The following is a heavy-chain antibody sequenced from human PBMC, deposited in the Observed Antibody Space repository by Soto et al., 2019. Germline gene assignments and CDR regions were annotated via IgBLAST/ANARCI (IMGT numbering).Heavy chain of an antibody. Sequence: EVQLVESGGGLVQPGGSLRVSCAASGFTFTSYWMSWVRQAPGKGLEWVANIKEDGSAKYYLDSVKGRFTISRDNAKNSLYLQMNSLRAEDTAVYYCAREDFYRFDYWGQGILVTVSS. CDR3: AREDFYRFDY. J-gene: IGHJ4*02. CDR1: GFTFTSYW. V-gene: IGHV3-7*01. CDR2: IKEDGSAK.